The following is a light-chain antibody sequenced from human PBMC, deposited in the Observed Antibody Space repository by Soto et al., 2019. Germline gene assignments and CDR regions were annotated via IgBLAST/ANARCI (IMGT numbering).Light chain of an antibody. CDR1: QSVSSSY. J-gene: IGKJ1*01. CDR3: QQYNNWPPWT. V-gene: IGKV3-20*01. Sequence: EIVLTQSPGTLSLSPGERATLSCRASQSVSSSYLAWYQQKPGQAPRLLIYGASSRATGIPDRFSGSGSGTDFTLTISRLEPEDFAVYYCQQYNNWPPWTFGQGTKVGIK. CDR2: GAS.